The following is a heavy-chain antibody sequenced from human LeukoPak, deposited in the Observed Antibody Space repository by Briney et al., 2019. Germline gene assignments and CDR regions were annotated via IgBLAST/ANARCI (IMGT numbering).Heavy chain of an antibody. Sequence: GGSLRLSCVVSGLTFRDAWMSWVRQAPGKGLEWVGRIKSFAAGGTTDYAAPVKGRFTFSRVDSKNTVYLQMNSLKTEDTAVYYCTHDSSGYYSLHSWGQGTPVTVSS. D-gene: IGHD3-22*01. CDR3: THDSSGYYSLHS. V-gene: IGHV3-15*01. J-gene: IGHJ4*02. CDR2: IKSFAAGGTT. CDR1: GLTFRDAW.